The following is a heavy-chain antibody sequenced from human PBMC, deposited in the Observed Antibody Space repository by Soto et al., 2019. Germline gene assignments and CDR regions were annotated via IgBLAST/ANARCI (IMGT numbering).Heavy chain of an antibody. CDR2: ISAYNGDT. CDR1: GYTFSSYG. Sequence: QAQLVQSGAEVKKPGASVKVSCRASGYTFSSYGYAWVRQAPGQGLEWMGWISAYNGDTNYAQKFLDRVTLTTDTSTTTVYMELRNLGSDDTAICYCARSGAYCTSITCLFDAFWGLGTLVTVSS. CDR3: ARSGAYCTSITCLFDAF. V-gene: IGHV1-18*01. J-gene: IGHJ4*02. D-gene: IGHD1-26*01.